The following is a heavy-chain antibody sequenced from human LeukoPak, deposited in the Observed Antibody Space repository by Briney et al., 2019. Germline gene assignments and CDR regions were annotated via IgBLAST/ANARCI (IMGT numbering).Heavy chain of an antibody. CDR2: IKGKTDGGTT. CDR3: TTVKRGYSYGPLGY. J-gene: IGHJ4*02. Sequence: GGSLRLSCAASGFTFSNAWMSWVRQAPGKGLEWVGRIKGKTDGGTTDYAAPVKGRFTISRDDSKNTLYLQMNSLKTEDTAVYYCTTVKRGYSYGPLGYWGQGTLVTVSS. D-gene: IGHD5-18*01. CDR1: GFTFSNAW. V-gene: IGHV3-15*01.